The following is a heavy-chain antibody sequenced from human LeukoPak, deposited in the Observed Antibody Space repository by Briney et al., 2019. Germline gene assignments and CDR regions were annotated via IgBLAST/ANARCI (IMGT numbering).Heavy chain of an antibody. Sequence: PGESLQISCKGSGYNFTSYWIGWGRQVPGKGLEWMGIIYPGDSDTRYSPSFQGQVTISADKSISTAYLQWSSLKASDTAMYYCARLAHLTAIDYWGQGTLVTVSS. CDR2: IYPGDSDT. CDR3: ARLAHLTAIDY. CDR1: GYNFTSYW. D-gene: IGHD3-9*01. V-gene: IGHV5-51*01. J-gene: IGHJ4*02.